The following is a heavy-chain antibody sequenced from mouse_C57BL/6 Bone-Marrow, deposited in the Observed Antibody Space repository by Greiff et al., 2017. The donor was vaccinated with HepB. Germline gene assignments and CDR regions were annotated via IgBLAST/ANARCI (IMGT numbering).Heavy chain of an antibody. V-gene: IGHV1-19*01. CDR1: GYTFTDYY. CDR2: INPYNGGT. CDR3: ASEGSWYYFDY. Sequence: EVKLQESGPVLVKPGASVKMSCKASGYTFTDYYMNWVKQSHGKSLEWIGVINPYNGGTSYNQKFKGKATLTVDKSSSTAYMELNSLTSEDSAVYYCASEGSWYYFDYWGQGTTLTVSS. J-gene: IGHJ2*01.